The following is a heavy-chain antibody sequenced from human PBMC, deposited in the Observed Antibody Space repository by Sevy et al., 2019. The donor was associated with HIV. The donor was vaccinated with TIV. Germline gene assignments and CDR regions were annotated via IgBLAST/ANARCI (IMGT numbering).Heavy chain of an antibody. Sequence: GGSLRLSCAASGFTFSTYWMHWVRQAPGKWLEWVANIKQDESEKYYVASVKGRFTISRDNAKNSLYLQMNSLRPGDTAVYYCARGNSGSFDYWGQGTLVTVSS. CDR3: ARGNSGSFDY. J-gene: IGHJ4*02. V-gene: IGHV3-7*04. D-gene: IGHD3-22*01. CDR2: IKQDESEK. CDR1: GFTFSTYW.